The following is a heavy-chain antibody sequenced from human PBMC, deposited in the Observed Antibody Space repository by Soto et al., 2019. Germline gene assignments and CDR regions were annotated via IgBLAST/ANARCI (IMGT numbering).Heavy chain of an antibody. J-gene: IGHJ6*02. Sequence: SETLSLTCAVSGGSISSSNWWSWVRQPPGKGLEWIGEIYHSGSTNYNPSLKSRVTISVDKSKNQFSLKLSSVTAADTAVYYCASSPYGSGSYYDYYYYGMDVWGQGTTVT. V-gene: IGHV4-4*02. CDR1: GGSISSSNW. CDR3: ASSPYGSGSYYDYYYYGMDV. D-gene: IGHD3-10*01. CDR2: IYHSGST.